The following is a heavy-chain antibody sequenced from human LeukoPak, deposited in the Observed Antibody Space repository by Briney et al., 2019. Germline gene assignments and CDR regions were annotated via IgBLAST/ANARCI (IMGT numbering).Heavy chain of an antibody. J-gene: IGHJ4*02. CDR3: AKDLWKYSSSSFDY. D-gene: IGHD6-6*01. Sequence: GGSLRLSCAASGFTFSNYWLTWVRQAPGQGLEWVANIKQDGSEKHYVDSVKGRFTISRDNAKNSLYLQMNSLRAEDTAVYYCAKDLWKYSSSSFDYWGQGTLVTVSS. CDR2: IKQDGSEK. CDR1: GFTFSNYW. V-gene: IGHV3-7*01.